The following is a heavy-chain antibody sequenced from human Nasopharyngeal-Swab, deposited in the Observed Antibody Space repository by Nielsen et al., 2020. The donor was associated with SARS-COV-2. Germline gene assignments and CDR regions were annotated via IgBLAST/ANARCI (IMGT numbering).Heavy chain of an antibody. V-gene: IGHV3-23*01. CDR1: GSSFRTYG. J-gene: IGHJ6*02. Sequence: GESLKISCVASGSSFRTYGMSWVRQAPGRGLEWVSAISGSGDISGTGGSTFYADSVKGRFTISRDNGKNTLYLQMNSLRAEDTAIYYCARGFYYGMDVWGQGTTVTVSS. CDR2: ISGSGDISGTGGST. CDR3: ARGFYYGMDV.